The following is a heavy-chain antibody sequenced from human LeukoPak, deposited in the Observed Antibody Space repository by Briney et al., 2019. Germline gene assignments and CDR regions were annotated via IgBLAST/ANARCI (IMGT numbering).Heavy chain of an antibody. J-gene: IGHJ4*02. CDR2: ISGSGGST. CDR1: GFTFSSYA. CDR3: AKDPHIPIEVDDLPNYFDY. D-gene: IGHD2-2*01. V-gene: IGHV3-23*01. Sequence: GGSLRLSCAASGFTFSSYAMSWVRQAPGKGLEWVSAISGSGGSTYYADSVKGRFTISRDNSKNTLYLQMNSLRAEDTAVYYCAKDPHIPIEVDDLPNYFDYWGQGTLVTVSS.